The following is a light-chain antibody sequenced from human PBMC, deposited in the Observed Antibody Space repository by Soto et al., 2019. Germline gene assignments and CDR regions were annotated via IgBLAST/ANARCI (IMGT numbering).Light chain of an antibody. Sequence: DIQMTQSPSTLSASVGDRVTITCRASQSISSWLAWYQQKPGKAPKLLIYDASSLESGVPSRFSGSGSVTEFTLTISCLQPDDFATYYCQQYNSYSWTFGKGTKVDIK. J-gene: IGKJ1*01. CDR2: DAS. CDR1: QSISSW. CDR3: QQYNSYSWT. V-gene: IGKV1-5*01.